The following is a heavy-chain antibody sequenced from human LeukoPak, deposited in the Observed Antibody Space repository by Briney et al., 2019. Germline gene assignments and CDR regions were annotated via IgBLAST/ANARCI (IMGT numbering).Heavy chain of an antibody. J-gene: IGHJ5*02. Sequence: PGGSLRLSCAASGFTFSSYSMNWVRQAPGKGLEWVSSISSSSSYIYYADSVKGRFTISRDNAKNSLYLQMNSLRAEDTAVYYCARDFDYGDYVGWFDPWGQGTLDTVSS. CDR1: GFTFSSYS. CDR3: ARDFDYGDYVGWFDP. D-gene: IGHD4-17*01. V-gene: IGHV3-21*01. CDR2: ISSSSSYI.